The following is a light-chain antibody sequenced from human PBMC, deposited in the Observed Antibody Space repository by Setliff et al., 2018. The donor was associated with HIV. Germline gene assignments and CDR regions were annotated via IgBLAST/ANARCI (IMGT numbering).Light chain of an antibody. CDR1: SSDIGGYNY. J-gene: IGLJ1*01. CDR2: DVS. V-gene: IGLV2-14*03. Sequence: QSALTQPASVSGSPGRSITISCTGTSSDIGGYNYVSWYQHHPGKAPKLIIYDVSDRPSGVSDRFSGSKSGNTASLTISGLQAEDEADYYCSSYGNSPYVFGTGTKVTVL. CDR3: SSYGNSPYV.